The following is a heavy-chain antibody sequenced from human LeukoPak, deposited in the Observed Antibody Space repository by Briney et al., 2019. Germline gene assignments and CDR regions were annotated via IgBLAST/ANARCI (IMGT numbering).Heavy chain of an antibody. Sequence: SETLSLTCTVSGGSISSYYWSWIRQPPGKGLEWIGYIYYSGSTNYNPSLKSRVTISVDTSKNQFSLKLSSVTAADTAVYYCARDSXQXXXVVRXFDYWGXGTLVTVS. J-gene: IGHJ4*02. V-gene: IGHV4-59*01. CDR1: GGSISSYY. CDR3: ARDSXQXXXVVRXFDY. D-gene: IGHD3-22*01. CDR2: IYYSGST.